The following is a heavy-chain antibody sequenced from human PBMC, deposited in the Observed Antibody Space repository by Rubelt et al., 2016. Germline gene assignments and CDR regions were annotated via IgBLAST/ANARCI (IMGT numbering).Heavy chain of an antibody. D-gene: IGHD2-8*01. V-gene: IGHV3-7*01. CDR2: IKQDGREK. J-gene: IGHJ3*01. Sequence: GGGLVQPGGSLRLSCVASGFTFSSSWMSWVRQAPGKGLEWVASIKQDGREKYYMDSVTGRFTISRDNAKNSLYLQMNSLTAEDTAVYYCARGWSLVWGQGTMVTVSS. CDR3: ARGWSLV. CDR1: GFTFSSSW.